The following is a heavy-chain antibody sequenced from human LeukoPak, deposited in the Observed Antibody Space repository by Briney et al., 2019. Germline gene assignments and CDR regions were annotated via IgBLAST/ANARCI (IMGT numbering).Heavy chain of an antibody. V-gene: IGHV4-39*01. Sequence: SETLSLTCTVPGGSISSSSYYWGWIRQPPGKGLEWIGSIHYSGSTYYNPSLKSRVTISVDTSKNQFSLKLSSVTAADTAVYYCARFSAVAGVYWGQGTLVTVSS. CDR3: ARFSAVAGVY. J-gene: IGHJ4*02. CDR1: GGSISSSSYY. CDR2: IHYSGST. D-gene: IGHD6-19*01.